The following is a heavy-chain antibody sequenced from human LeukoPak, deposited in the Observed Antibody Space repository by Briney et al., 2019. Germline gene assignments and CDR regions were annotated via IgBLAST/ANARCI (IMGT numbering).Heavy chain of an antibody. CDR2: IIGSGGSR. V-gene: IGHV3-23*01. Sequence: PGGSLRPSCVASGFTFSSDVMAWVRQAPGKGLEWVSSIIGSGGSRYYADSVKGRVTISRDNSKNTLYLQIYSLRAEDTAIYYCAKGSKGTYDYWGQGTLVTVSS. J-gene: IGHJ4*02. CDR1: GFTFSSDV. CDR3: AKGSKGTYDY.